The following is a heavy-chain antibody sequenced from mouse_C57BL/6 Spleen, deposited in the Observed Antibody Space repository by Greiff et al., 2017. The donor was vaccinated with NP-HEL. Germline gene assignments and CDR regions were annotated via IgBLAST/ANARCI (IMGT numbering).Heavy chain of an antibody. V-gene: IGHV1-50*01. CDR3: AKGLITTVVAPYYFDY. CDR1: GYTFTSYW. D-gene: IGHD1-1*01. CDR2: IDPSDSYT. J-gene: IGHJ2*01. Sequence: QVQLQQPGAELVKPGASVKLSCKASGYTFTSYWMQWVKQRPGQGLEWIGEIDPSDSYTNYNQKFKGKATLTVDTSSSTAYMQLSSLTSKDSAVYYCAKGLITTVVAPYYFDYWGQGTTLTVSS.